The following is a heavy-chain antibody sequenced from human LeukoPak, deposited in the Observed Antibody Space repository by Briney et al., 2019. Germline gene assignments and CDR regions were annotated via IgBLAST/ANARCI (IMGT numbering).Heavy chain of an antibody. D-gene: IGHD3-22*01. Sequence: GGSLTLSCEITGFVVSNNYMTWVRQAPGKGLEWVALIYVGGHTCHADSVKGRFAISSDNAKNTLYLHMNSLRAEDTAVYYCAKGGNYDGNYYAAWLFDVWGRGTRVTVSS. J-gene: IGHJ2*01. CDR1: GFVVSNNY. CDR2: IYVGGHT. V-gene: IGHV3-53*01. CDR3: AKGGNYDGNYYAAWLFDV.